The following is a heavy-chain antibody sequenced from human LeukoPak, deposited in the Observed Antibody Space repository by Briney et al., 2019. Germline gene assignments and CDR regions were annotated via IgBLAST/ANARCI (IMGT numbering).Heavy chain of an antibody. CDR1: GGSISSYY. CDR2: IYTSGST. CDR3: AREQYYYDSLDY. D-gene: IGHD3-22*01. Sequence: SETLSLTCTVSGGSISSYYWSWIRQPAGKGLEWIGRIYTSGSTNYNPSLKSRVTISVDTSKNQFSLKLSSVTAADTAVYYCAREQYYYDSLDYWGQGTLVTVSS. V-gene: IGHV4-4*07. J-gene: IGHJ4*02.